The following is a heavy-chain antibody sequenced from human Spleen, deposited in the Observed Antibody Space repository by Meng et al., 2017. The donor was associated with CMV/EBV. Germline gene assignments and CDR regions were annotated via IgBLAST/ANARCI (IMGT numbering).Heavy chain of an antibody. CDR1: GAYSGTY. CDR3: ARGGVRYSSSMTRPFDP. J-gene: IGHJ5*02. D-gene: IGHD6-6*01. V-gene: IGHV4-34*01. Sequence: GAYSGTYSSRSRQTPGKGLEWIGEISHRGSTNYSQYPTSRGTKSVDTSKNQSSLKLSPVTAADTAVYYCARGGVRYSSSMTRPFDPWGQGTLVTVSS. CDR2: ISHRGST.